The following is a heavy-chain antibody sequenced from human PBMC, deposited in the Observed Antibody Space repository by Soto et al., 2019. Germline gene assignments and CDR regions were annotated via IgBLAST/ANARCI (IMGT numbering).Heavy chain of an antibody. V-gene: IGHV3-48*02. D-gene: IGHD3-3*01. J-gene: IGHJ6*02. CDR3: ARIKLVEWFFINVDVYDMDV. Sequence: PGGSLGLSCVASGFSLSDYAVNWVRQAPGKGLEWVSFISSDSRTIYYADSVEGRFTVSRDNARNSVSLQMDSLRDEDAAVYYCARIKLVEWFFINVDVYDMDVWGQGTPVTGSS. CDR2: ISSDSRTI. CDR1: GFSLSDYA.